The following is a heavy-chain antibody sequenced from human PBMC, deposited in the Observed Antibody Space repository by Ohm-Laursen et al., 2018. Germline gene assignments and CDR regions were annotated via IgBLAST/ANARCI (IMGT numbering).Heavy chain of an antibody. CDR2: MNPNSGGT. J-gene: IGHJ4*02. Sequence: VASVKVSCKASGYTFTGYYIHWVRQAPGQGLEWMGWMNPNSGGTNLAQNFQGRVTMTRDTAISTAYMELSTLRSDDTAVYYCATGSAWYGGARYFDFWGPGTLVTVSS. CDR3: ATGSAWYGGARYFDF. CDR1: GYTFTGYY. V-gene: IGHV1-2*02. D-gene: IGHD6-19*01.